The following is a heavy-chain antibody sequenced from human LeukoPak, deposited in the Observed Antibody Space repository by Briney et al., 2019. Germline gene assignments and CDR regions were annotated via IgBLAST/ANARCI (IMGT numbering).Heavy chain of an antibody. CDR3: ARGAGNNYPYYFDY. CDR1: AFIFSGHW. CDR2: IKEDGSER. J-gene: IGHJ4*02. D-gene: IGHD5-24*01. Sequence: GGSLRLSCEGSAFIFSGHWMNWVRQTPGKGLEWVASIKEDGSERQYVDSVKGRFSISRDNTKGSLFLQLNSLRAEDTAVYYCARGAGNNYPYYFDYWGQGTLVTVSS. V-gene: IGHV3-7*03.